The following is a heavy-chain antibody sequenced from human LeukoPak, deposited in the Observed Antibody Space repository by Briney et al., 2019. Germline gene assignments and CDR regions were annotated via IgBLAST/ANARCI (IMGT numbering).Heavy chain of an antibody. D-gene: IGHD2-15*01. V-gene: IGHV3-48*01. CDR3: ARGLYCSGGSCDGRFDY. CDR1: GFTFSIYN. J-gene: IGHJ4*02. Sequence: GGSLRLSCAASGFTFSIYNMNWVRQAPGKGLEWVSYINSSSSTIYYADSVKGRFTISRDNAKNSLYLQMNSLRAEDTAVYYCARGLYCSGGSCDGRFDYWGQGTLVTVSS. CDR2: INSSSSTI.